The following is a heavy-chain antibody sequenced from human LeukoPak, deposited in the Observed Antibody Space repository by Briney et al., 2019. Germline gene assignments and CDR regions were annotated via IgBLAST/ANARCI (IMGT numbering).Heavy chain of an antibody. Sequence: SETLSLTCTVSGGSISSSSYYWGWIRQPPGKGLEWIGSIYYSGSTYYNPSLKSRVTISVDTSKNQFSLKLSSVTAADTAVYYCARLCSSTSCRADAFDIRGQGTMVTVSS. CDR2: IYYSGST. V-gene: IGHV4-39*01. CDR3: ARLCSSTSCRADAFDI. CDR1: GGSISSSSYY. J-gene: IGHJ3*02. D-gene: IGHD2-2*01.